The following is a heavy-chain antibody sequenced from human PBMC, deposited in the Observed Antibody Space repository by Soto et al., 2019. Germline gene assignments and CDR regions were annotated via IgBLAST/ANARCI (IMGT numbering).Heavy chain of an antibody. Sequence: QVQLVQSGAEVKNPGASVTVSCRASGYTFTSYYIHWVRQATGQGLEWMAIINPNGGSTNNAQRFQGRVTVTRDTSTSRVYMELSSLRSEDTAVYYCSRGLGSGDYWGQGTLVTVSS. CDR1: GYTFTSYY. V-gene: IGHV1-46*03. CDR3: SRGLGSGDY. CDR2: INPNGGST. J-gene: IGHJ4*02. D-gene: IGHD3-10*01.